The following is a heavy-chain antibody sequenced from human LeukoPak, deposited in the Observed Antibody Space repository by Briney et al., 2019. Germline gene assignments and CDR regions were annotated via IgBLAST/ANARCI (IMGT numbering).Heavy chain of an antibody. J-gene: IGHJ5*02. D-gene: IGHD6-19*01. V-gene: IGHV4-38-2*02. CDR2: IYHSGST. CDR1: GYSISSGYY. CDR3: ARDLREQWQLNWFDP. Sequence: KPSETLSLTCTVSGYSISSGYYWGWIRQPPGKGLEWIGSIYHSGSTYYNPSLKSRVTISVDTSKNQFSLKLSSVTAADTAVYYCARDLREQWQLNWFDPWGQGTLVTVSS.